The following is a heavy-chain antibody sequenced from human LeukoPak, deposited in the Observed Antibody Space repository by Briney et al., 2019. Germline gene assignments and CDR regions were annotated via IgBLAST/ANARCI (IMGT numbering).Heavy chain of an antibody. CDR3: ARDQNLLPLDY. Sequence: ASVKVSCKASGYTFTSYYMHWVRQAPGQGLEWMGIINPSGGSTSYAQEFQGRVTMTRDTSTSTVYMELSSLRSEDTAVYYCARDQNLLPLDYWGQGTLVTVSS. D-gene: IGHD1-26*01. V-gene: IGHV1-46*01. CDR2: INPSGGST. CDR1: GYTFTSYY. J-gene: IGHJ4*02.